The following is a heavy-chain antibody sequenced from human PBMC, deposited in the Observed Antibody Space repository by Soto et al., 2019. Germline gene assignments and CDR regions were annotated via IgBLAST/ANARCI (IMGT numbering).Heavy chain of an antibody. CDR3: AKLFPDCSGGSCYGGRGYYFDY. D-gene: IGHD2-15*01. Sequence: GGSLRLSCAASGFTFSSYAMSWVRQAPGKGLEWVSAISGSGGSTYYADSVKGRFTISRDNSKNTLYLQMNSLRAEDTAVYYCAKLFPDCSGGSCYGGRGYYFDYWGQGTLVTVSS. CDR1: GFTFSSYA. V-gene: IGHV3-23*01. J-gene: IGHJ4*02. CDR2: ISGSGGST.